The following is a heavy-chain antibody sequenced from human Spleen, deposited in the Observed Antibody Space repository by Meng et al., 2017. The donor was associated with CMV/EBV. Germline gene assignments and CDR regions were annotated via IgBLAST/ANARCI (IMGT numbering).Heavy chain of an antibody. J-gene: IGHJ5*02. CDR3: ARALPARARFDP. CDR2: INPNSGGT. CDR1: GYTFTSYD. Sequence: ASVKVSCKASGYTFTSYDINWVRQAPGQGLEWMGWINPNSGGTNYAQKFQGRVTMTRDTSISTAYMELSRLRSDDTAVYYCARALPARARFDPWGQGTLVTVSS. V-gene: IGHV1-2*02. D-gene: IGHD1-26*01.